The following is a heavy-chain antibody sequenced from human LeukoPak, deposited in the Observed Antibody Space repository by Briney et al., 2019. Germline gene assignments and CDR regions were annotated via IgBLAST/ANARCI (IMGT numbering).Heavy chain of an antibody. J-gene: IGHJ5*02. V-gene: IGHV4-34*01. Sequence: SETLSLTCAVYGGSFSGYYWSWIRQPPGKGLEWIGEINHSGSTNYNPSLKSRVTVSVDTSKNQFSLKLSSVTAADTAVYYCARGLKRRYIVVVPAAINWFDPWGQGTLVTVSS. CDR3: ARGLKRRYIVVVPAAINWFDP. D-gene: IGHD2-2*01. CDR1: GGSFSGYY. CDR2: INHSGST.